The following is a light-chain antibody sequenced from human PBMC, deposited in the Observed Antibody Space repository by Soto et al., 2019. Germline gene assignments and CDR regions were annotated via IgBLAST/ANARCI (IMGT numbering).Light chain of an antibody. V-gene: IGKV1-39*01. CDR2: GAS. CDR3: QQSHSSPRT. J-gene: IGKJ1*01. Sequence: DIPMTQSPSSLFASVGDRVTVTCRASQTINNVLNWYHQKPGKAPKLLIYGASSLQSGVPSRFSGGGSGTTFTLTINSVQPDDFGIYYCQQSHSSPRTFGQGTTV. CDR1: QTINNV.